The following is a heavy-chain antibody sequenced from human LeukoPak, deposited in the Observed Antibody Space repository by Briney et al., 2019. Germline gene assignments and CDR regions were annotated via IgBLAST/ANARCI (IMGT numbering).Heavy chain of an antibody. J-gene: IGHJ4*02. Sequence: GGTLRLSCAASGFTFSNAWMSWVRQAPGKGLEWVGRIKSKTDGGTTDYAAPVKCRFTISRDDSKNTLYLQMNSLKTEDTAMYYCTTGPPPYYYDSSGYYRGDYWGQGTLVTVSS. D-gene: IGHD3-22*01. CDR3: TTGPPPYYYDSSGYYRGDY. CDR2: IKSKTDGGTT. CDR1: GFTFSNAW. V-gene: IGHV3-15*01.